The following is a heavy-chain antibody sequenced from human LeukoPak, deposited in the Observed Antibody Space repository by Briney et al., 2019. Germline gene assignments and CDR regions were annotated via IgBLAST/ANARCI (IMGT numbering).Heavy chain of an antibody. Sequence: PSETLSLTCTVSGGSISSYYWSWIRQPPGKGLDWIGYIYYSGSTNYNPSLKSRVTISVDTSKNQFSLKLSSVTAADTAVYYWARVDILTCYYEAFYICGQGTMVTVSS. CDR2: IYYSGST. D-gene: IGHD3-9*01. CDR1: GGSISSYY. CDR3: ARVDILTCYYEAFYI. J-gene: IGHJ3*02. V-gene: IGHV4-59*01.